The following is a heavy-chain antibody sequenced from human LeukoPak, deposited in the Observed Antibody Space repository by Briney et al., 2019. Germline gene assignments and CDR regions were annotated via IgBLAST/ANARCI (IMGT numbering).Heavy chain of an antibody. V-gene: IGHV4-34*01. CDR2: INHSGST. J-gene: IGHJ4*02. CDR1: GGSFSGCY. Sequence: SETLSLTCAVYGGSFSGCYWSWIRQPPGKGLEWIGEINHSGSTNYNPSLKSRVTISVDTSKNQFSLKLSSVTAADTAVYYCASHIAVADYWGQGTLVTVSS. CDR3: ASHIAVADY. D-gene: IGHD6-19*01.